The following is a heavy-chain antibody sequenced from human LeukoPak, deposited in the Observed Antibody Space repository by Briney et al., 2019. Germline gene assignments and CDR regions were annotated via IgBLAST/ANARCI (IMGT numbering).Heavy chain of an antibody. CDR3: ARGATVVTAFDY. D-gene: IGHD2-15*01. CDR2: INHSGST. J-gene: IGHJ4*02. CDR1: GGSFSGYY. V-gene: IGHV4-34*01. Sequence: SETLSLTCAVYGGSFSGYYWSWIRQPPGKGLEWIGEINHSGSTNYNPSLKSRVTISVDTSKNQFSLKLSSVTAADTAVYYCARGATVVTAFDYWGQGTLVTVSS.